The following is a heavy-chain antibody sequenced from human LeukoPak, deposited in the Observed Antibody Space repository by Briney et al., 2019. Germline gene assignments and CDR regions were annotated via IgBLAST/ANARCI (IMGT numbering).Heavy chain of an antibody. CDR3: ARGRPHGNDY. J-gene: IGHJ4*02. CDR1: GFTFYDYG. CDR2: INCIGGST. Sequence: GGSLRLSCAASGFTFYDYGMNWVRQAPGKGLEWVSDINCIGGSTGYADSVKGRFTVSRDNAKNTLYLQMNSLRVEDTAVYYCARGRPHGNDYWGQGTLVTVSS. V-gene: IGHV3-20*04. D-gene: IGHD4-23*01.